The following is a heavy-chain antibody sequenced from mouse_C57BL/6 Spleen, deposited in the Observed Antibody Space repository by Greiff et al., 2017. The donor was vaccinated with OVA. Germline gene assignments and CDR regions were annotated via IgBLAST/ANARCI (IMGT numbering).Heavy chain of an antibody. CDR2: IYPGDGDT. D-gene: IGHD2-3*01. J-gene: IGHJ4*01. CDR1: GYAFTSSW. Sequence: VQLQQSGPELVKPGASVKISCKASGYAFTSSWMNWVKQRPGKGLEWIGRIYPGDGDTNYNGKFKGKATLTADKSSSTAYMQLSSLTSEDSAVYFCARRGVDGHPMDYWGQGTSVTVSS. V-gene: IGHV1-82*01. CDR3: ARRGVDGHPMDY.